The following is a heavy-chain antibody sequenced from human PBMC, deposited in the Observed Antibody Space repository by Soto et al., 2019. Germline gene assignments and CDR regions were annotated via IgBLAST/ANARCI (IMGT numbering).Heavy chain of an antibody. D-gene: IGHD5-12*01. CDR1: GGSISSGCYY. J-gene: IGHJ4*02. Sequence: PSETLSLTCTVSGGSISSGCYYWSWIRQHPGKGLEWIGYIFYSGDPHYDPSLKRRGTISLDTSKNQLSRRLNSVTAEDTAVYYWAREARYSGYDLADFWRPGNLLTVSS. CDR3: AREARYSGYDLADF. CDR2: IFYSGDP. V-gene: IGHV4-31*03.